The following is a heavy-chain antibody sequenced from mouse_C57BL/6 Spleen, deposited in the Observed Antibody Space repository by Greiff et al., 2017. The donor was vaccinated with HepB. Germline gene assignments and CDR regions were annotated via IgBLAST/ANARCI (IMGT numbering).Heavy chain of an antibody. CDR1: GYSITSGYD. D-gene: IGHD2-4*01. Sequence: VQLKESGPGMVKPSQSLSLTCTVTGYSITSGYDWHWIRHFPGNKLEWMGYISYSGSTNYNPSLKSRISITHDTSKNHFFLKLNSVTTEDTATYYGARGNDDDRRTWFAYWGQGTLVTVSA. CDR2: ISYSGST. CDR3: ARGNDDDRRTWFAY. V-gene: IGHV3-1*01. J-gene: IGHJ3*01.